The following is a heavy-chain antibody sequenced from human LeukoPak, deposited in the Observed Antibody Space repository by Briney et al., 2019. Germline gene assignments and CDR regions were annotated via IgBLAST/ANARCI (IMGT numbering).Heavy chain of an antibody. D-gene: IGHD3-16*02. V-gene: IGHV1-18*01. CDR3: VRAPEDYVWGSYREYYFDY. Sequence: ASVKVSCKASGYTFTSYGISWVRQAPGQGLEWMGWISAYNGNTNYAQKLQGRVTMTTDTSTSTAYMELRSLRSDDTAVYYCVRAPEDYVWGSYREYYFDYWGQGTLVTVSS. J-gene: IGHJ4*02. CDR1: GYTFTSYG. CDR2: ISAYNGNT.